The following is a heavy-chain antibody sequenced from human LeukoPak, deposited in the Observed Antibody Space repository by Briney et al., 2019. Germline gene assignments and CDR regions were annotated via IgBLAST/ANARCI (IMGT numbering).Heavy chain of an antibody. CDR3: ARDRSSGRDY. D-gene: IGHD6-19*01. Sequence: GGSLRLSCAASGFTFTNYWMTWVRQAPGKGLEWVANIDQDGRNRYYVDSVKGRFTISRDNAKNSLFLQMNSLRAEDRAVYYCARDRSSGRDYWGQGILVTVAS. CDR1: GFTFTNYW. J-gene: IGHJ4*02. V-gene: IGHV3-7*01. CDR2: IDQDGRNR.